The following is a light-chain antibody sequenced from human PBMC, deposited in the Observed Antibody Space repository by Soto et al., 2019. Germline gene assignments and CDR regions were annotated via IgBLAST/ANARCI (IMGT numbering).Light chain of an antibody. J-gene: IGKJ5*01. CDR2: EVS. CDR1: QSLLHITGETF. V-gene: IGKV2D-29*02. Sequence: DVGMTQTPLSLSVAPGQLASISCKSSQSLLHITGETFLFWYLQKPGQSPQLLIYEVSTRVSGVPDRFSGSGSGTDFTLEISRVETDDVGIYYCMQSTQLPPTFGQGTRLGIE. CDR3: MQSTQLPPT.